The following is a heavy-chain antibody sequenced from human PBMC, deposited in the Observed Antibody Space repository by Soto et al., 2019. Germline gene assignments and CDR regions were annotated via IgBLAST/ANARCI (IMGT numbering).Heavy chain of an antibody. J-gene: IGHJ4*02. D-gene: IGHD1-26*01. CDR3: AKDGAYTGTYHLDY. CDR2: LSNNGSNK. CDR1: GFTFSNYG. V-gene: IGHV3-30*18. Sequence: VQLVESGGGVVQPGMSLSLSCAASGFTFSNYGMHWVRQAPGKGLEWVTHLSNNGSNKFCADSVKGRFIISRDNSKNTLYLQMTSLIPEDTAVYYCAKDGAYTGTYHLDYWGQGTLVTVSS.